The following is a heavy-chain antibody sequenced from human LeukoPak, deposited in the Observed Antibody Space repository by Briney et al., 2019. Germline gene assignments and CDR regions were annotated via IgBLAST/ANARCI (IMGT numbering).Heavy chain of an antibody. CDR2: IYYSGST. D-gene: IGHD7-27*01. CDR1: GGSISSSSYY. J-gene: IGHJ2*01. V-gene: IGHV4-39*07. Sequence: SETLSLTCTVSGGSISSSSYYWGWIRQPPGKGLEWIGSIYYSGSTYYNPSLKSRVTISVDTSKNQFSLKLSSVTAADTAVYYCARDGLTGEWYFDLWGRGTLVTVSS. CDR3: ARDGLTGEWYFDL.